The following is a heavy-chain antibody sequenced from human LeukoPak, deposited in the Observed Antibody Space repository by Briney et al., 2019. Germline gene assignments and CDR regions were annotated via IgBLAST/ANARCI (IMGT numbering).Heavy chain of an antibody. CDR2: ISTSGDHT. Sequence: PGGSLRLSCAASGFTFSNYAMTWVRQAPGKGLEWVSAISTSGDHTYYADSVKGRFTISRDNSKNTLYLQMNSLRAEDTAVYFCAQDQRPRAYWGQGTLVTVSS. CDR1: GFTFSNYA. J-gene: IGHJ4*02. CDR3: AQDQRPRAY. V-gene: IGHV3-23*01.